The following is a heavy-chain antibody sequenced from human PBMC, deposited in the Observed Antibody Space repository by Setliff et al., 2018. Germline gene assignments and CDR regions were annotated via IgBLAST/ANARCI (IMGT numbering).Heavy chain of an antibody. CDR2: IYHSGST. D-gene: IGHD3-3*01. CDR1: GGSISSSNW. J-gene: IGHJ5*02. CDR3: ARAGPTVTFFRVLVISWWDP. Sequence: SETLSLTCAVSGGSISSSNWWSWVRQPPGKGLEWIGEIYHSGSTNYNPSLKSRVTISVDKSKNQFSLKLSSVTAADTATYDCARAGPTVTFFRVLVISWWDPWGQGSLVTVSS. V-gene: IGHV4-4*02.